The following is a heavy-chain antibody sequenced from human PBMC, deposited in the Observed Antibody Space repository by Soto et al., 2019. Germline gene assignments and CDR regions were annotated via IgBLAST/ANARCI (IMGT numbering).Heavy chain of an antibody. D-gene: IGHD3-22*01. CDR2: ISSNGGST. V-gene: IGHV3-64D*08. CDR3: VKDIEGGYYLSIPHAFDI. Sequence: PGGSLRLSCSASGFTFSSYAMHWVRQAPGKGLEYVSAISSNGGSTYYADSVKGRFTISRDNSKNTLYLQMSSLRAEDTAVYYCVKDIEGGYYLSIPHAFDIWGQGTMVTVSS. J-gene: IGHJ3*02. CDR1: GFTFSSYA.